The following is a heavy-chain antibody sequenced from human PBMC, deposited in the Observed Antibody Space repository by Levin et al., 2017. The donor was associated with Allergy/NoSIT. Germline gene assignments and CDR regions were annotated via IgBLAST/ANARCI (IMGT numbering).Heavy chain of an antibody. CDR3: AKNLGADEGDDILTVLFDY. Sequence: PGGSLRLSCGASGFTFDTFTMSWVRQGPGRGLEWLADISGSGGRTYYADSVKGRFSISRDNSKNIVYLQMNSLRGEDTAMYYCAKNLGADEGDDILTVLFDYWGQGTLVTVSS. J-gene: IGHJ4*02. CDR2: ISGSGGRT. V-gene: IGHV3-23*01. CDR1: GFTFDTFT. D-gene: IGHD3-9*01.